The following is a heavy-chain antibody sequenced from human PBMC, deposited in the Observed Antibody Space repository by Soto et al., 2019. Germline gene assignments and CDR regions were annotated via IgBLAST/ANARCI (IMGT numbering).Heavy chain of an antibody. J-gene: IGHJ4*02. CDR1: GYTFTSYG. CDR2: ISGYNGDT. D-gene: IGHD3-22*01. V-gene: IGHV1-18*01. Sequence: ASVKVSCKASGYTFTSYGITWVRQAPGQGLEWTGWISGYNGDTNYAQKFQGRVTLTTDTSTSTGYLEVMTLRPDDTAVYYCAREGSYHDLDYWGLGTLVTVSS. CDR3: AREGSYHDLDY.